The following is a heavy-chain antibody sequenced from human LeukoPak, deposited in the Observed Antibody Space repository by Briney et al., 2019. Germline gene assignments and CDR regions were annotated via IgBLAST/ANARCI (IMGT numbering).Heavy chain of an antibody. CDR2: IIPIFGTA. J-gene: IGHJ5*02. Sequence: GASVKVSCKASGGTFSSYAFSWVRQAPGQGLEWMGGIIPIFGTANYAQKFQGRVTITADKSTSTAYMELSSLRSEDTAVYYCARDRMDYGIAAAHNWFDPWGQGTLVTVSS. CDR1: GGTFSSYA. V-gene: IGHV1-69*06. D-gene: IGHD6-13*01. CDR3: ARDRMDYGIAAAHNWFDP.